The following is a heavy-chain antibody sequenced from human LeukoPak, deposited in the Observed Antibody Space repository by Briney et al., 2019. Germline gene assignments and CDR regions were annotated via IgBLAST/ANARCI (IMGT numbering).Heavy chain of an antibody. CDR3: AKDRKQWLVVVGAFDI. D-gene: IGHD6-19*01. J-gene: IGHJ3*02. Sequence: GGSLRLSCAASGFTFNNYAMSWVRQAPGKGLEWVSAISGSGGNTYYADSVKGRFTISRDNSNNTLYLQMNSLRAEDTAVYYCAKDRKQWLVVVGAFDIWGQGTMVTVSS. V-gene: IGHV3-23*01. CDR1: GFTFNNYA. CDR2: ISGSGGNT.